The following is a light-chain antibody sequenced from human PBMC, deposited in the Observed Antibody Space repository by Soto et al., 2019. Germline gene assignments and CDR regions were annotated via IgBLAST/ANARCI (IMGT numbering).Light chain of an antibody. V-gene: IGKV1-5*03. CDR2: KAS. J-gene: IGKJ1*01. CDR1: ENINDC. CDR3: QQYNTYWT. Sequence: DMQMTQSPSTLSASVGDRVTITCRASENINDCLAWHQQKPGEAPKVLIYKASTLESGVPSRFSGSGSGTEFTLTISSLQPEDFATYYCQQYNTYWTFGQGTKVEIK.